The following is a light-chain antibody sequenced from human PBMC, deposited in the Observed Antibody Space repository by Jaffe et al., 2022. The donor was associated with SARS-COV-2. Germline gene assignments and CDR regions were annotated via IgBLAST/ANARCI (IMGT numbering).Light chain of an antibody. Sequence: QSALTQPRSVSGSPGQSVTISCTGTSSDVGAYSYVSWYQQNPGKAPKLMIYDVNKRPSGVPDRFSGSKSGNTASLIISGLQAEDEADYYCCSYAGSYVFATGTKVIVL. CDR3: CSYAGSYV. V-gene: IGLV2-11*01. CDR2: DVN. J-gene: IGLJ1*01. CDR1: SSDVGAYSY.